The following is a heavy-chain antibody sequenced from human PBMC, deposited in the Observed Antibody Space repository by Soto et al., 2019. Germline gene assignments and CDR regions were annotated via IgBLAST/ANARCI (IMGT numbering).Heavy chain of an antibody. J-gene: IGHJ4*02. Sequence: RASVKVSCKASGYTFTSYGISWVRQAPGQGLEWMGWISAYNGNTNYAQKLQGRVTMTTDTSTSTAYMELSSLRSEDTAVYYCATRFYDSSGYYYLWGQGTLVTVSS. CDR3: ATRFYDSSGYYYL. CDR2: ISAYNGNT. D-gene: IGHD3-22*01. CDR1: GYTFTSYG. V-gene: IGHV1-18*01.